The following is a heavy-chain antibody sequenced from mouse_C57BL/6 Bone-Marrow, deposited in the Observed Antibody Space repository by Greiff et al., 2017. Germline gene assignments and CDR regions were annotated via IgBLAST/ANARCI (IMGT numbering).Heavy chain of an antibody. CDR3: ARGCNYGGYYFDY. V-gene: IGHV1-47*01. D-gene: IGHD2-4*01. Sequence: QVQLKESGAELVKPGASVKMSCKASGYTFTTYPIEWMKQNHGKSLEWIGNFHPYNDDTKYNEKFKGKATLTVEKSSSTVYLELSRVTSDDSAVYYCARGCNYGGYYFDYWGQGTTLTVSS. CDR2: FHPYNDDT. CDR1: GYTFTTYP. J-gene: IGHJ2*01.